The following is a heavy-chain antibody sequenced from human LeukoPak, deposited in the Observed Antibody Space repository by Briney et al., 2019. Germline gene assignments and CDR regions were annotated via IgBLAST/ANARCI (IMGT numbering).Heavy chain of an antibody. CDR1: GYSFTSHY. D-gene: IGHD1-1*01. CDR2: INPSGGST. Sequence: ASVKVSCKASGYSFTSHYMHWVRQAPGQGLEWLGLINPSGGSTSYAQKFQGRVTMTRDMSTSTVYMELSSLRSEDTAVYYCARGQNCNDQVDYWGQGTLVTVSS. J-gene: IGHJ4*02. V-gene: IGHV1-46*01. CDR3: ARGQNCNDQVDY.